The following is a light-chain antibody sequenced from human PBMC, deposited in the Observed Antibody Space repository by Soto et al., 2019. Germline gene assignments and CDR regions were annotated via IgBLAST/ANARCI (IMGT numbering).Light chain of an antibody. J-gene: IGLJ1*01. CDR1: SSDVGYYNS. CDR2: EVR. V-gene: IGLV2-14*01. Sequence: QSVLTQPASVSGFPGQSITIPCTGTSSDVGYYNSVSWYQQHPGKAPKLVIFEVRNRPSGVSDRFSGSKSGNTASLTISGLQAEDEAHYYCSSYTSRSPLSVFGTGTQLTVL. CDR3: SSYTSRSPLSV.